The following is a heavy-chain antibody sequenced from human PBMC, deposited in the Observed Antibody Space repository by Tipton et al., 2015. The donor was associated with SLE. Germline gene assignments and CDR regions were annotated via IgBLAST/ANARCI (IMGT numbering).Heavy chain of an antibody. CDR2: IYSGGST. V-gene: IGHV3-66*01. CDR3: ARGDRNGSGSYYIDY. D-gene: IGHD3-10*01. CDR1: GFAVSSNY. J-gene: IGHJ4*02. Sequence: SLRLSCAASGFAVSSNYMSWVRQAPGKGLGWVSVIYSGGSTYYADSVKGRFTISRDNSKNTLYLQMNSLRAEDTAVYYCARGDRNGSGSYYIDYWGQGTLVTVSS.